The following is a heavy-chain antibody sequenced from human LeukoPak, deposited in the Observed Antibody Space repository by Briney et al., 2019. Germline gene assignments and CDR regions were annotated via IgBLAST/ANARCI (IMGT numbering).Heavy chain of an antibody. V-gene: IGHV4-61*02. CDR2: IYTSGST. J-gene: IGHJ6*03. D-gene: IGHD3-9*01. Sequence: PSETLSLTCTVSGGSISSGSYYWSWIRQPAGTGLEWIGRIYTSGSTNYNPSLKSRVTISVDTSKNQFSLKLSSVTAADTAVYYCARGGNFDWFLGHYYYYYYMDVWGKGTTVTVSS. CDR3: ARGGNFDWFLGHYYYYYYMDV. CDR1: GGSISSGSYY.